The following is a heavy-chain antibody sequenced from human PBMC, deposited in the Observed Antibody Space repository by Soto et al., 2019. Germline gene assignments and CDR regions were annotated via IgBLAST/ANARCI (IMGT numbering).Heavy chain of an antibody. CDR3: AREVSSGWTSGAFDI. CDR1: GGTFSSYA. J-gene: IGHJ3*02. CDR2: IIPIFGTA. D-gene: IGHD6-19*01. V-gene: IGHV1-69*13. Sequence: SVKVSCKASGGTFSSYAISWVRQAPGQGLEWMGGIIPIFGTANYAQKFQGRVTITADESTSTAYMELSSLRSEDTAVYYCAREVSSGWTSGAFDIWGQGTMVTVSS.